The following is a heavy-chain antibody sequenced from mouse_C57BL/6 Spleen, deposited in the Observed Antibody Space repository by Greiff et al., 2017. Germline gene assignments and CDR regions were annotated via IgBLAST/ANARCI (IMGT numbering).Heavy chain of an antibody. CDR2: INPSTGGT. V-gene: IGHV1-42*01. CDR1: GYSFTGYY. D-gene: IGHD4-1*02. Sequence: EVQLQQSGPELVKPGASVKISCTASGYSFTGYYMNWVKQSPEKSLEWIGEINPSTGGTTYNQKFKAKATLTVDKSSSTAYMQLKSLTSEDSAVYYCARWTTGFAYWGQGTLVTVSA. J-gene: IGHJ3*01. CDR3: ARWTTGFAY.